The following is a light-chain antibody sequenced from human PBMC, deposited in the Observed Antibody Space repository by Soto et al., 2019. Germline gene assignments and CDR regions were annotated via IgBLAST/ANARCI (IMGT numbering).Light chain of an antibody. CDR3: QQYNNWPPMYT. Sequence: EIVLTQSPATLSSSPGERATPSCRAGQTVSSRLAWYQQKPGQAPRLLIYGASTRATGIPARFSGSGSGTEFTLTISSLQSEDFAVYYCQQYNNWPPMYTFGQGTKVDIK. V-gene: IGKV3-15*01. CDR2: GAS. J-gene: IGKJ2*01. CDR1: QTVSSR.